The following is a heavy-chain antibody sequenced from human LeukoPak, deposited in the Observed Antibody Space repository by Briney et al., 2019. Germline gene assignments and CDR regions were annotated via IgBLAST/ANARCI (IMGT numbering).Heavy chain of an antibody. D-gene: IGHD5-12*01. CDR3: AREGGGYRKSTIKGKSFFDY. Sequence: GGSLRLSCAASGFTFSSYAMHWVRQAPGKGLEWVAVISYDGSNKYYADSVRGRFTISRDNSKNTLYLQMNSLRAEDTAVYYCAREGGGYRKSTIKGKSFFDYWGQGTLVTASS. J-gene: IGHJ4*02. V-gene: IGHV3-30*04. CDR2: ISYDGSNK. CDR1: GFTFSSYA.